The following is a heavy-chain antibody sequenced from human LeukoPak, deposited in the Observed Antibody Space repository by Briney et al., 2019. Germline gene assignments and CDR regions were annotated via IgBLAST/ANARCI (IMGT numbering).Heavy chain of an antibody. D-gene: IGHD1-26*01. CDR3: ASTYVVGASGWFDP. V-gene: IGHV3-20*04. CDR1: GFTFDDFG. Sequence: GSLRLSCAASGFTFDDFGMSWVRQAPGKGLEWVSSINWNGGSTAYADSVKGRIFMSRDNAKNSLYLQMNSLRAEDTAVYYCASTYVVGASGWFDPWGQGTLVTVSS. J-gene: IGHJ5*02. CDR2: INWNGGST.